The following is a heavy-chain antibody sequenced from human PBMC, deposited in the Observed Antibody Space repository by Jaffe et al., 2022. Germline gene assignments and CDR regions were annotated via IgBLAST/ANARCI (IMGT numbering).Heavy chain of an antibody. D-gene: IGHD3-10*01. CDR1: GFTFSSYD. CDR3: ARATIFGGYYYYYYMDV. Sequence: EVQLVESGGGLVQPGGSLRLSCAASGFTFSSYDMHWVRQATGKGLEWVSAIGTAGDTYYPGSVKGRFTISRENAKNSLYLQMNSLRAGDTAVYYCARATIFGGYYYYYYMDVWGKGTTVTVSS. V-gene: IGHV3-13*01. J-gene: IGHJ6*03. CDR2: IGTAGDT.